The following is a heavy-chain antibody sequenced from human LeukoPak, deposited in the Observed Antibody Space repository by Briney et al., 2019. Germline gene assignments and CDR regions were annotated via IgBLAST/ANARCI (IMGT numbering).Heavy chain of an antibody. D-gene: IGHD2-2*01. J-gene: IGHJ6*03. Sequence: GGSLRLSCAASGFTFSSYSMNWVRQAPGKGLEWVSSISSSSSYIYYADSVKGRFTISRDNAKNSLYLQMNSLRAEDTAVYYCARVAGYCSSTSCYLDYYYYYYMDVWGKGTTVTVSS. CDR2: ISSSSSYI. V-gene: IGHV3-21*01. CDR1: GFTFSSYS. CDR3: ARVAGYCSSTSCYLDYYYYYYMDV.